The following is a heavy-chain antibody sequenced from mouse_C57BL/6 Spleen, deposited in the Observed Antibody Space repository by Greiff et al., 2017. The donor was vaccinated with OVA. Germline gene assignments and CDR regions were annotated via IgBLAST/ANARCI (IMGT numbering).Heavy chain of an antibody. Sequence: QVQLKESGAELVKPGASVKISCKASGYAFSSYWMNWVKQRPGKGLEWIGQIYPGDGDTNYNGKFKGKATLTADKSSSTAYMQLSSLTSEDSAVYFCARSPPYGNYFAYWGQGTLVTVSA. J-gene: IGHJ3*01. CDR3: ARSPPYGNYFAY. D-gene: IGHD2-1*01. V-gene: IGHV1-80*01. CDR2: IYPGDGDT. CDR1: GYAFSSYW.